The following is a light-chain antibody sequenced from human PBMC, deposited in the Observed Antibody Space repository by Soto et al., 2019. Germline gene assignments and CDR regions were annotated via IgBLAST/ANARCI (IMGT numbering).Light chain of an antibody. CDR2: DVS. J-gene: IGLJ2*01. Sequence: ALTQPASVYGSPGQSITISCTGTTSDVGGYNYVSWYQQHPGKAPKLMVYDVSKRPSGVSNRFSGSKSGNTASLTISGLQAEDEADYYCCSYTSSSTLVFGGGTKVTVL. CDR3: CSYTSSSTLV. V-gene: IGLV2-14*01. CDR1: TSDVGGYNY.